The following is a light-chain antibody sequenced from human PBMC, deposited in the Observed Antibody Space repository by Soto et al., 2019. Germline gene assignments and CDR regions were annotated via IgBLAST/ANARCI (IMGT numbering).Light chain of an antibody. V-gene: IGKV1D-13*01. Sequence: AIQLTQSPSSLSASVGDRVTITCRASQGIGDAIAWYQQKPGRPPKLLIYDASRLESGVPSRFSGSGSGTDFTLAISSLQPEDFTTYHCQQCNDYPFTFGPGTRVDIK. CDR3: QQCNDYPFT. CDR1: QGIGDA. CDR2: DAS. J-gene: IGKJ3*01.